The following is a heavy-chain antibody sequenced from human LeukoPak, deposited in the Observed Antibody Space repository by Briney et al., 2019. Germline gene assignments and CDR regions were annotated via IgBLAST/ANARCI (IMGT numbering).Heavy chain of an antibody. D-gene: IGHD6-19*01. CDR1: GFTFSSYA. J-gene: IGHJ4*02. Sequence: QAGGSLRLSCAASGFTFSSYAMNWVRQAPGKGLEWVSVISDSGESTYYADSVKGRFTISRDNSKNTLYLQMNSLRAEDTAVYYCAKYQWLVLQSFDYWGQGTLVTVSS. CDR3: AKYQWLVLQSFDY. V-gene: IGHV3-23*01. CDR2: ISDSGEST.